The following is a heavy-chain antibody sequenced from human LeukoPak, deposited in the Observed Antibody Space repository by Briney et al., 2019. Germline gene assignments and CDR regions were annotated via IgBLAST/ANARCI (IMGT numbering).Heavy chain of an antibody. J-gene: IGHJ3*01. D-gene: IGHD4-17*01. CDR1: GYTLTDLS. CDR3: ATLNYGDLRGGGFEV. CDR2: FDPENSET. V-gene: IGHV1-24*01. Sequence: ASVKVSCKVSGYTLTDLSIHWVRQAPGKGLEWMGGFDPENSETTYAQRFQGRVTMTDDTSSDTAYMFLTSLRSEDTALYYCATLNYGDLRGGGFEVWGQGTMVSVSS.